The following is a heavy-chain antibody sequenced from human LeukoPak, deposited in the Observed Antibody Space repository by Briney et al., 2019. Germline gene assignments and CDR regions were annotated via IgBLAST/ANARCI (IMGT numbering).Heavy chain of an antibody. CDR3: AREKRYCSGGSCQRDAFDI. CDR1: GFTFSSYG. CDR2: INWNGGST. V-gene: IGHV3-20*01. Sequence: PGGSLRLSCAASGFTFSSYGMSWVRQAPGKGLEWVSGINWNGGSTGYADSVKGRFTISRDNAKNSLHMQMNSLRAEDTALYHCAREKRYCSGGSCQRDAFDIWGQGTMVTVSS. D-gene: IGHD2-15*01. J-gene: IGHJ3*02.